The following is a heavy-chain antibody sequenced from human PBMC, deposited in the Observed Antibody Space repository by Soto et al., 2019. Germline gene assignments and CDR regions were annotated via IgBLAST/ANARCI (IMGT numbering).Heavy chain of an antibody. CDR3: VRRNGDYGDAFDI. V-gene: IGHV3-48*01. CDR1: GFTFSSYS. D-gene: IGHD4-17*01. CDR2: ISSSSSTI. J-gene: IGHJ3*02. Sequence: GGSLRLSCAASGFTFSSYSMNWVRQAPGKGLEWVSYISSSSSTIYYADSVKGRFTISRDNAKNSLYLQMNSLRAEDTAVYYCVRRNGDYGDAFDIWGQGTMVTVSS.